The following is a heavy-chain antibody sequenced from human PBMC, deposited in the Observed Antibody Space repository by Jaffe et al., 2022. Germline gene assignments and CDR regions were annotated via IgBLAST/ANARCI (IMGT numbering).Heavy chain of an antibody. J-gene: IGHJ4*02. CDR2: ISRDGHTT. D-gene: IGHD1-26*01. CDR1: GFTFDDYA. V-gene: IGHV3-43D*04. CDR3: AKDVRVGLTTDYLDY. Sequence: EVQLVESGGGVVQPGGSLRLSCIASGFTFDDYAMHWVRQAPGKGLEWVSLISRDGHTTYYADSAKGRITVSRDNSKNSLYLQMDSLRAEDTALYYCAKDVRVGLTTDYLDYWGQGTLVTVSS.